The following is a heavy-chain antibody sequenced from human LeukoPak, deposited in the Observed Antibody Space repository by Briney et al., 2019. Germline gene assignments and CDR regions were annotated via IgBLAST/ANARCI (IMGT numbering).Heavy chain of an antibody. CDR2: ISGTGGST. CDR3: AVGIAARALFDY. Sequence: GGSLRLSCAASGFTFNDYHMNWVRQAPGKGLEWVSAISGTGGSTYYAASVKGRFTISRDNSKNTLYLQMNSLRAEDTAVYYCAVGIAARALFDYWGQGTLVTVSS. V-gene: IGHV3-23*01. CDR1: GFTFNDYH. J-gene: IGHJ4*02. D-gene: IGHD6-6*01.